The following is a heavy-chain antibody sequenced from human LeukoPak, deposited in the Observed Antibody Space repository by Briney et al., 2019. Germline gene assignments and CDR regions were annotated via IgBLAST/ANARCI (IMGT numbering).Heavy chain of an antibody. CDR3: TRDADTAMVTDDFDY. Sequence: GGSLRLSCAASGFTFDDYAMHWVRQAPGKSLEWVSLISGDGGSIYYADSVKGRFTISRDNSKNTLYLQMNSLKTEDTAVYYCTRDADTAMVTDDFDYWGQGTLVTVSS. CDR1: GFTFDDYA. D-gene: IGHD5-18*01. J-gene: IGHJ4*02. CDR2: ISGDGGSI. V-gene: IGHV3-43*02.